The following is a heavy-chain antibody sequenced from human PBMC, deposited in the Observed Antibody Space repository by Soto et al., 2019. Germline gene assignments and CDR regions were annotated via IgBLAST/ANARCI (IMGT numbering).Heavy chain of an antibody. CDR2: INHSGST. J-gene: IGHJ1*01. D-gene: IGHD2-15*01. CDR1: GGSFSGYY. CDR3: ARGHRGRSFAVVVAARGPEYFQH. V-gene: IGHV4-34*01. Sequence: SETLSFTCAVYGGSFSGYYWSWIRQPPGKGLEWIGEINHSGSTNYNPSLESRVTISVDTSKNQFSLKLSSVTAADTAVYYCARGHRGRSFAVVVAARGPEYFQHWGQGTLVTVSS.